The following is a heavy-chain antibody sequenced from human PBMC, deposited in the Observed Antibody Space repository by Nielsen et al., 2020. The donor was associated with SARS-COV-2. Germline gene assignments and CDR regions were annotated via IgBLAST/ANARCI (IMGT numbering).Heavy chain of an antibody. V-gene: IGHV4-39*07. CDR2: INHSGST. J-gene: IGHJ5*02. CDR1: GGSISSGGYY. CDR3: ARGAYYVDTPFDP. Sequence: SETLSLTCTVSGGSISSGGYYWSWIRQHPGKGLEWIGEINHSGSTNYNPSLKSRVTISVDTSKNQFSLKLSSVTAADTAVYYCARGAYYVDTPFDPWGQGTLVTVSS. D-gene: IGHD5-18*01.